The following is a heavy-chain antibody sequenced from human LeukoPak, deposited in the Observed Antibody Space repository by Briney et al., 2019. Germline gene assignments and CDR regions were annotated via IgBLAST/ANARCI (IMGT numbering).Heavy chain of an antibody. V-gene: IGHV4-39*07. Sequence: SETLSLTCTVSGGSISSSSYYWGWIRQPPGKGLEWIGSIYYSGSTNYNPSLKSRVTISVDTSKNQFSLKLSSVTAADTAVYYCARDSGYNFGLDLWGRGTLVTVSS. D-gene: IGHD5-12*01. CDR2: IYYSGST. CDR3: ARDSGYNFGLDL. J-gene: IGHJ2*01. CDR1: GGSISSSSYY.